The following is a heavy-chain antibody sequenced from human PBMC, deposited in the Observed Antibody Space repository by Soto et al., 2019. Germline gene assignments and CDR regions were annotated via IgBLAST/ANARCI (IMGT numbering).Heavy chain of an antibody. CDR2: VKRKADGGTA. CDR1: GFSITNTW. J-gene: IGHJ4*02. V-gene: IGHV3-15*07. D-gene: IGHD3-3*01. Sequence: EVQLVESGGGLVQPGGSLRLSCAASGFSITNTWMHWVRQAPGKGLEWVGRVKRKADGGTADYAAPVKGRFTVSRDDSKNTQYLQMNSLKMEATAVYYCNSYPDFWGGHTPLWGQGTLVTVSS. CDR3: NSYPDFWGGHTPL.